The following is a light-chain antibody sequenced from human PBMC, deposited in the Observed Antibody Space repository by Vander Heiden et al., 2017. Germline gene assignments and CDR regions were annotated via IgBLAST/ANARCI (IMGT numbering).Light chain of an antibody. CDR3: QQYDNLYT. CDR2: DAS. CDR1: QDISNY. Sequence: DIQMTQSPSSLSASVGDRLTITCQASQDISNYLNWYQQKPGKAPKLLIYDASNLETGVPSRFSGSGSGTDFTFTISSLQPEDIATYYCQQYDNLYTFGQGTKLEIK. V-gene: IGKV1-33*01. J-gene: IGKJ2*01.